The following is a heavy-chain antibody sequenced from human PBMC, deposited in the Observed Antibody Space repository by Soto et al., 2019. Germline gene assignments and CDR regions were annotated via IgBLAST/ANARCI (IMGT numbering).Heavy chain of an antibody. CDR3: AREGGTYYYDSSGSYYGGYFDY. CDR1: GGTFSSYA. D-gene: IGHD3-22*01. Sequence: QVQLVQSGAEVKKPGSSVKVSCKASGGTFSSYAISWVRQAPGQGLEWMGGIIPIFGTANYAQKFQGRVTITADESTSTAYMELSSMRSEDTAVYYCAREGGTYYYDSSGSYYGGYFDYWGQGTLVTVSS. V-gene: IGHV1-69*01. J-gene: IGHJ4*02. CDR2: IIPIFGTA.